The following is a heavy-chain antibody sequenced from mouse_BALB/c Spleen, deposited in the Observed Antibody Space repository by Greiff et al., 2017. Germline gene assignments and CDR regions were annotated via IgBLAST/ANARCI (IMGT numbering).Heavy chain of an antibody. V-gene: IGHV3-2*02. CDR3: ATYYRYDGYFDV. Sequence: EVHLVESGPGLVKPSQSLSLTCTVTGYSITSDYAWNWIRQFPGNKLEWMGYISYSGSTSYNPSLKSRISITRDTSKNQFFLQLNSVTTEDTATYYCATYYRYDGYFDVWGAGTTVTVSS. D-gene: IGHD2-14*01. CDR1: GYSITSDYA. J-gene: IGHJ1*01. CDR2: ISYSGST.